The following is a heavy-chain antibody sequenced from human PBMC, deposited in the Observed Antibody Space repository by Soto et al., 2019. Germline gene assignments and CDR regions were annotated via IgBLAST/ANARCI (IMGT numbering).Heavy chain of an antibody. CDR3: ARRVIRRYIWGNWFDP. D-gene: IGHD2-21*01. CDR2: INHSGST. CDR1: GGSFSGYY. V-gene: IGHV4-34*01. Sequence: QVQLQQWGAGLLKPSETLSLTCAVYGGSFSGYYWSWIRQPPGKGLEWIGEINHSGSTNYNPSLKSRVTISVDTSKNQFSLKLSSVTAADTAVYYCARRVIRRYIWGNWFDPWGQGTLVTVSS. J-gene: IGHJ5*02.